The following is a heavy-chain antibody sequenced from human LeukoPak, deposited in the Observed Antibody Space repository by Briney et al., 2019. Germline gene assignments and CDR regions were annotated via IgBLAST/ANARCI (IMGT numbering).Heavy chain of an antibody. CDR2: IYTSGST. J-gene: IGHJ4*02. Sequence: SETLSLTCAVSGGSISSGGYSWSWIRQPAGKGLEWIGRIYTSGSTNYNPSLKSRVTMSVDTSKNQFSLKLSSVTAADTAVYYCARDGRVARGFDYWGQGTLVTVSS. CDR3: ARDGRVARGFDY. CDR1: GGSISSGGYS. V-gene: IGHV4-61*02. D-gene: IGHD2-15*01.